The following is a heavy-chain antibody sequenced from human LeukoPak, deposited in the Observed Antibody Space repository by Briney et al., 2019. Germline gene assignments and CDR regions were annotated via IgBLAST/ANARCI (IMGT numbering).Heavy chain of an antibody. V-gene: IGHV4-34*01. D-gene: IGHD3-10*01. CDR1: GGSLTGYY. J-gene: IGHJ4*02. Sequence: PSETLSLTCDVSGGSLTGYYWSWVRQPPGKGLEWIGEINRDGSSYNNPSLKSRVTISIDTSKSQFSLRLGSVTAADTGVYYCARSNSYGPGTHYLHHWGQGTLVTVSS. CDR2: INRDGSS. CDR3: ARSNSYGPGTHYLHH.